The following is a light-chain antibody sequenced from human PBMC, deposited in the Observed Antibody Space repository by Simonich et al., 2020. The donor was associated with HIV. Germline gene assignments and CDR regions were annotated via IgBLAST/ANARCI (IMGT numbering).Light chain of an antibody. CDR1: QSVSSS. J-gene: IGKJ2*01. CDR2: GAS. Sequence: DIVMTQSPATLSVSPVEGVTLSCRASQSVSSSLSWYQQKPGQAPRLLIYGASTRATGIPARFSGSGSGTEFTLTISSMQSEDFAVYYCQQYKSWPYTFGQGTKLEIK. V-gene: IGKV3-15*01. CDR3: QQYKSWPYT.